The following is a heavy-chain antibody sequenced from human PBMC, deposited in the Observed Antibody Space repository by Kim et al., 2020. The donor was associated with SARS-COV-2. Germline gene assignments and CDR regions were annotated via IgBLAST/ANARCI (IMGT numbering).Heavy chain of an antibody. CDR2: ISGSGGST. CDR1: GFTFSSNA. V-gene: IGHV3-23*01. D-gene: IGHD3-16*01. J-gene: IGHJ4*02. CDR3: VKGSNVVLFTFGAD. Sequence: GGSLRLSCAASGFTFSSNAMSWVRQAPGKGLDWVSDISGSGGSTYYSASVKGRFTISRDNSKNTLYLQMNSLRAEDTAVYYCVKGSNVVLFTFGADWGQGTLVTVSS.